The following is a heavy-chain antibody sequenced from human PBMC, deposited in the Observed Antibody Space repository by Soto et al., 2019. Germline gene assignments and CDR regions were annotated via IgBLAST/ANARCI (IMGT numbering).Heavy chain of an antibody. D-gene: IGHD5-18*01. J-gene: IGHJ6*02. CDR3: TRGGYSYYYYYGMDV. CDR2: IIPILRSA. Sequence: GASVKVSCKASGGTFNNYVLNWVRQAPGQGLEWMGQIIPILRSANYAQKFQGRVTITADESTSTASMELNSLKTEDTAVYYCTRGGYSYYYYYGMDVWGQGTTVTVSS. CDR1: GGTFNNYV. V-gene: IGHV1-69*11.